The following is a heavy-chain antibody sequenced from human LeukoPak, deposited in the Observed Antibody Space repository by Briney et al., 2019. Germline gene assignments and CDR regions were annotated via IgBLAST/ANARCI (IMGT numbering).Heavy chain of an antibody. J-gene: IGHJ4*02. D-gene: IGHD3-22*01. V-gene: IGHV3-21*01. Sequence: GGSLRLSCAASGFTFSSYSMNWVRQAPGKGLEWVSSISSSSSYIYYADSVKGRFTISRDNAKNSFYLQMNSLRAEDTAVSYCAREKEYYDSSGYYPYLSFDYWGQGTLVTVSS. CDR2: ISSSSSYI. CDR3: AREKEYYDSSGYYPYLSFDY. CDR1: GFTFSSYS.